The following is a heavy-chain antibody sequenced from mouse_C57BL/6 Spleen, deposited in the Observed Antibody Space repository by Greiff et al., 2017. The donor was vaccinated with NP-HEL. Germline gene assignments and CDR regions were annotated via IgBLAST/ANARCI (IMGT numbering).Heavy chain of an antibody. Sequence: VQLQQSGPGLVQPSQSLSITCTVSGFSLTSYGVHWVRQSPGKGLEWLGVIWSGGSTDYNAAFISRLSISKDNSKGQVFFKMNSLQADDTAIYYCARKRGAYYGSSYGYFDVWGTGTTVTVSS. D-gene: IGHD1-1*01. J-gene: IGHJ1*03. CDR2: IWSGGST. V-gene: IGHV2-2*01. CDR3: ARKRGAYYGSSYGYFDV. CDR1: GFSLTSYG.